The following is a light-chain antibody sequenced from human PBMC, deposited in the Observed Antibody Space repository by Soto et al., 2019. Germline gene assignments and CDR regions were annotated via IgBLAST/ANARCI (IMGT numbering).Light chain of an antibody. V-gene: IGKV1-39*01. J-gene: IGKJ4*01. CDR1: QYINSY. Sequence: DIQMTQSPSSLSASVGDRVNISCRTSQYINSYLNWYQQKPGKAPNLLIYAASNLRSGVPSRFGGGGSGTDFTLTISSLLPEDSATYYCQQSHSIPLTFGGGTKVEIK. CDR2: AAS. CDR3: QQSHSIPLT.